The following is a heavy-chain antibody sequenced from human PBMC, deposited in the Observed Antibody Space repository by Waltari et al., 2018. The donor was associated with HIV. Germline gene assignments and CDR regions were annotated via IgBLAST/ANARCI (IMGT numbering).Heavy chain of an antibody. J-gene: IGHJ4*02. CDR2: IRSKPHGGTT. CDR1: GLNFAAYS. V-gene: IGHV3-49*04. CDR3: IRNQVFYFDY. Sequence: EVQLVESGGGLAQPGRSLRLSWLGSGLNFAAYSVSWVRQAPGKRLEWVGFIRSKPHGGTTEYAASVKGRFSISRDDSNNIAYLQMNSLTVEDTAVYYCIRNQVFYFDYWGQGALVTVSS. D-gene: IGHD3-10*01.